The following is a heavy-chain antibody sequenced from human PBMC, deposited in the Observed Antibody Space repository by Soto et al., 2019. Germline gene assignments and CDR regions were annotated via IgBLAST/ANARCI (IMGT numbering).Heavy chain of an antibody. D-gene: IGHD6-13*01. CDR3: AHRRNTAERCWFDP. CDR1: GFSLTTSGVA. CDR2: IYGNDDE. Sequence: QITLEESGPTLVQPTQTLTLTCTVSGFSLTTSGVAVVWIRQPPGKALEWLAAIYGNDDEHYSPSLRNRLTINKDTSKNQVVLTMTNMDPVDTATYFCAHRRNTAERCWFDPWGQGTLVTVSS. V-gene: IGHV2-5*01. J-gene: IGHJ5*02.